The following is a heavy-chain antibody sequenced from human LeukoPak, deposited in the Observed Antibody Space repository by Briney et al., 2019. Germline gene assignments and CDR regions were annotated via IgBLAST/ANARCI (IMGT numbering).Heavy chain of an antibody. Sequence: ASVKVSCKASGYTFTSYGISWVRQAPGQGLEWMGWISAYNGNTNYAQKLQGRVTMTTDTSTSTAYMELRSLRSDDTAVYYCARNRLAAASTLGPSAYWGQGTPVTVSS. J-gene: IGHJ4*02. V-gene: IGHV1-18*01. D-gene: IGHD6-13*01. CDR1: GYTFTSYG. CDR3: ARNRLAAASTLGPSAY. CDR2: ISAYNGNT.